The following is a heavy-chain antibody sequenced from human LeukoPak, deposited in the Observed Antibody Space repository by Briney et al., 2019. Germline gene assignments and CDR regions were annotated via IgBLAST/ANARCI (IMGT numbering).Heavy chain of an antibody. CDR3: AREDLGLTGYSSGWTDY. J-gene: IGHJ4*02. CDR1: GFTFSSYD. Sequence: PGGSLRLSCAASGFTFSSYDMHWVRQAPGKGLEGVAVIWYDGSIKYYADSVKGRFTISRDNAKNSLYLQMNTLRAEDTAVYYCAREDLGLTGYSSGWTDYWGQGTLVTVSS. D-gene: IGHD6-19*01. CDR2: IWYDGSIK. V-gene: IGHV3-33*01.